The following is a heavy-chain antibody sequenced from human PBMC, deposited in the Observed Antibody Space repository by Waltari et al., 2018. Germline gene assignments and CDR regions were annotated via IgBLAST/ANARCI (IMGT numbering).Heavy chain of an antibody. CDR1: GYTFTTYY. D-gene: IGHD6-19*01. CDR2: INPSGGST. CDR3: ARDGDHGSGWYGFCDY. Sequence: QVQLVQSGAEVRKPGASVRGSCKASGYTFTTYYMHLVRHAPGQGLEWMGMINPSGGSTSYAQKFQGRVTMTRDTSTSTVDMEVSSLRSEDTAVYFCARDGDHGSGWYGFCDYWGQGTLVTVSS. J-gene: IGHJ4*02. V-gene: IGHV1-46*01.